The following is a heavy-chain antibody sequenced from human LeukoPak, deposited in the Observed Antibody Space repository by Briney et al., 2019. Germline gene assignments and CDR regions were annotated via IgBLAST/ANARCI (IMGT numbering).Heavy chain of an antibody. D-gene: IGHD2-21*02. CDR1: GFPLSRHP. CDR3: VKGLSGDCYLGAFDI. Sequence: LGGFLRLSCSPSGFPLSRHPMHCARPAPGRRLEYVSGIRNNGGSTYYADSVKGRFNISRDNSKNTLYLQMSSLRVEDTAVYYCVKGLSGDCYLGAFDIWGQGTMVTVYS. CDR2: IRNNGGST. J-gene: IGHJ3*02. V-gene: IGHV3-64D*06.